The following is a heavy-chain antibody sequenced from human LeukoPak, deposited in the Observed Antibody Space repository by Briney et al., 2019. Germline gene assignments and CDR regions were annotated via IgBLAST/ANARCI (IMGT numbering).Heavy chain of an antibody. Sequence: SETLSLTCAVYGGSFSGYYWSWIRQPPGKGLEWIGEINHSGSTNYNPSLKSRVTISVDTSKNQLSLKLSSVPAADTAVYYCARFRQPSYQESSGYRNILYYYYGMDVWGQGTTVTVSS. V-gene: IGHV4-34*01. J-gene: IGHJ6*02. CDR1: GGSFSGYY. D-gene: IGHD3-22*01. CDR3: ARFRQPSYQESSGYRNILYYYYGMDV. CDR2: INHSGST.